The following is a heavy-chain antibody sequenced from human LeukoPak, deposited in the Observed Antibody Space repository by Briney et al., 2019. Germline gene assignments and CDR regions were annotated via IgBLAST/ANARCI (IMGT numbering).Heavy chain of an antibody. CDR3: AKASAMIVAVSKHFDY. CDR2: ISGSGGST. CDR1: GFTFSSHG. V-gene: IGHV3-23*01. Sequence: GGSLRLSCAASGFTFSSHGMSWVRQAPGKGLEWVSAISGSGGSTYYADSVKGRFTISRDNSKNTLYLQMNSLRAEDTAVYYCAKASAMIVAVSKHFDYWGQGTLVTVSS. J-gene: IGHJ4*02. D-gene: IGHD3-22*01.